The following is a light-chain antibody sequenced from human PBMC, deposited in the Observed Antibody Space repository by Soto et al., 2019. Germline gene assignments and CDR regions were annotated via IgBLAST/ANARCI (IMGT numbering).Light chain of an antibody. CDR2: DAS. J-gene: IGKJ4*01. CDR3: QQADSFPLT. CDR1: QDISNY. V-gene: IGKV1-33*01. Sequence: DIQMTQSPSSLSASVGDIVTITCQASQDISNYLNWYQQKPGKAPKLLIYDASNLETGVPSRFSGSGSGTDFTLTINSLQPEDFATYYCQQADSFPLTFGGGTKVDIK.